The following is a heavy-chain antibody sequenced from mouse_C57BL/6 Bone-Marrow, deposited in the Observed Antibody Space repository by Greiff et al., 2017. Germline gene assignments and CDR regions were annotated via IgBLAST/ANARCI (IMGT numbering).Heavy chain of an antibody. Sequence: QVQLQQSGAELAKPGASVKLSCKASGYTFTSYWLHWVKQRPGQGLEWIGYIYPSSGYTKYNQKFKDKATLTADKSSSTAYMQLSRLTYEDSAVYYCARGRYVDVWGTGTTVTVSS. V-gene: IGHV1-7*01. CDR2: IYPSSGYT. CDR1: GYTFTSYW. CDR3: ARGRYVDV. J-gene: IGHJ1*03.